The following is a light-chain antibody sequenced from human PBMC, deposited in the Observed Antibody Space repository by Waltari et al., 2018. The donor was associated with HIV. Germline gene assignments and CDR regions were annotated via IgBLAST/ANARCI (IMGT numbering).Light chain of an antibody. V-gene: IGKV3-20*01. CDR3: QQYGASPYT. CDR2: GAS. J-gene: IGKJ2*01. CDR1: QSVSSSY. Sequence: EIALTQSPATLTLSPGERATLSCRASQSVSSSYLAWYQQKPGQAPRLLIYGASNRATDIPDRFSGSGSGTDFTLTISRLEPEDSAVYCCQQYGASPYTLGLGTKLEI.